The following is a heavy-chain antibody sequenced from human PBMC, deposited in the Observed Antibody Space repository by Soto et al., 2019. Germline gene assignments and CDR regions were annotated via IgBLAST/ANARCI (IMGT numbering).Heavy chain of an antibody. J-gene: IGHJ4*02. CDR1: GFTFSSYS. Sequence: EVQLVESGGGLVKPGGSLRLSCAASGFTFSSYSMNWVRQAPGKGLEWVSYISSSSSYIYYADSVKGRFTISRDNAKNSLYLQMNSLRAEDTAVYYCARGLRELGYCSGGSCYLLDYWGQGTLVTVSS. CDR3: ARGLRELGYCSGGSCYLLDY. D-gene: IGHD2-15*01. CDR2: ISSSSSYI. V-gene: IGHV3-21*01.